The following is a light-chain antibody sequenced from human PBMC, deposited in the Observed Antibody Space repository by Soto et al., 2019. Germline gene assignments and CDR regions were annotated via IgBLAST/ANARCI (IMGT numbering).Light chain of an antibody. J-gene: IGKJ4*01. V-gene: IGKV3-20*01. CDR1: QSVTSSY. CDR2: TAS. Sequence: EIVLTQSPGTLSLSPGERATLSCRASQSVTSSYLAWYQQKPGQAPRLLIYTASSRATGIPDRFSGSGSGTDFTLTISRLEPEDFAVYFCQQSGSSPLTFGGGTKVDIK. CDR3: QQSGSSPLT.